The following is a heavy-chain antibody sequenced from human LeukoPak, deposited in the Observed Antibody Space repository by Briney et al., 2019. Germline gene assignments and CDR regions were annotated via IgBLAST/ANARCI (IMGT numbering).Heavy chain of an antibody. CDR3: AFEIGRSQGAFDI. CDR2: IWNDGSDE. J-gene: IGHJ3*02. Sequence: GGSLRLSCAASGFTFTKYAMHWVRQTPGKGVGRVAAIWNDGSDENYADSVKGRFTISSDNSKNTLYLQMNSLRAEDTAVYYCAFEIGRSQGAFDIWGQGTMITVSS. CDR1: GFTFTKYA. D-gene: IGHD1-26*01. V-gene: IGHV3-33*01.